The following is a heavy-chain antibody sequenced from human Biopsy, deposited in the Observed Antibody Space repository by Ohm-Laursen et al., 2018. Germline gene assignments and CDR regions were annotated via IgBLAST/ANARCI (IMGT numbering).Heavy chain of an antibody. CDR3: TYRYGDSAL. V-gene: IGHV3-23*01. CDR1: GFTFSSYG. J-gene: IGHJ3*01. Sequence: SLRLSRAAPGFTFSSYGMSWVGRAPGKGLEGVSAITDSGGSTFYTDSVKGRFTISRDNSKNTLSLQMNSLRAEDTAIYYCTYRYGDSALWGQGTMVTVSS. CDR2: ITDSGGST. D-gene: IGHD4-17*01.